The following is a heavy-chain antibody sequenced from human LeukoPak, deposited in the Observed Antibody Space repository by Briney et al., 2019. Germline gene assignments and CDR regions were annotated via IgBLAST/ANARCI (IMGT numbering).Heavy chain of an antibody. V-gene: IGHV4-34*01. J-gene: IGHJ4*02. CDR3: ARPFRGATRAFDY. Sequence: SETLSLTCAVYGGSFSGYYRSWIRQPPGKGLEWIGEINHSGSTNYNPSLKSRVTISVDTSKNQFSLKLSSVTAADTAVYYCARPFRGATRAFDYWGQGTLVTVSS. CDR1: GGSFSGYY. CDR2: INHSGST. D-gene: IGHD1-26*01.